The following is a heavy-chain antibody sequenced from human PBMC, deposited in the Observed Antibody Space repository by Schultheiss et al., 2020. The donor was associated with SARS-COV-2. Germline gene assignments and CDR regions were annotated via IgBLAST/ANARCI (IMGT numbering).Heavy chain of an antibody. CDR1: GGSISSSSYY. CDR3: ARGYSSSWPFDY. V-gene: IGHV4-39*07. D-gene: IGHD6-13*01. J-gene: IGHJ4*02. Sequence: SETLSLTCTVSGGSISSSSYYWGWIRQPPGKGLEWIGSIYYSGSTYYNPSLKSRVTISVDTSKNQFSLKLSSVTAADTAVYYCARGYSSSWPFDYWGQGTLVTVSS. CDR2: IYYSGST.